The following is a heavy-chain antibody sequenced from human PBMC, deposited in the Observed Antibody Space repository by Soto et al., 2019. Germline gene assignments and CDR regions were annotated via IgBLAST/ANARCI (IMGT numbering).Heavy chain of an antibody. CDR2: IYYSGST. Sequence: SETLSLTCTVSGGSISSYYWSWIRQPPGKGLEWIGYIYYSGSTNYNPSLKSRVTISVDTSKNQFSLKLSSVTAADTAVYYGARGATTGCLDPWGQGTMVTVSS. D-gene: IGHD1-26*01. J-gene: IGHJ5*02. V-gene: IGHV4-59*01. CDR1: GGSISSYY. CDR3: ARGATTGCLDP.